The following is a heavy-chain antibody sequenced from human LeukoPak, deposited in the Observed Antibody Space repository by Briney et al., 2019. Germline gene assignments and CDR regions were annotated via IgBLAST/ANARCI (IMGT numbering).Heavy chain of an antibody. CDR3: ATPWYYDFWSGYYF. D-gene: IGHD3-3*01. CDR1: GNSISNYA. V-gene: IGHV1-69*13. Sequence: VASVKVSCKASGNSISNYAVSWVRQAPGQGLEWMGGIIPIFGTANYAQKFQGRVTITADESTSTAYMELSSLRSEDTAVYYCATPWYYDFWSGYYFWGQGTLVTVSS. CDR2: IIPIFGTA. J-gene: IGHJ4*02.